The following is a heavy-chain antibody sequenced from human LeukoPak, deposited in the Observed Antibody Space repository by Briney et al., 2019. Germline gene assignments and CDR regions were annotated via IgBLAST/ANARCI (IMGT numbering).Heavy chain of an antibody. J-gene: IGHJ4*02. CDR3: ARDTHRSGDCYDY. CDR1: GGTFSNYA. CDR2: ISAYNGNT. Sequence: GASVKVSCKASGGTFSNYAISWVRQAPGQGLEWMGWISAYNGNTIYVQKLQDRVTMTTDTSTSTAYMELRSLRSDDTAVYYCARDTHRSGDCYDYWGQGTLVTVSS. V-gene: IGHV1-18*01. D-gene: IGHD2-15*01.